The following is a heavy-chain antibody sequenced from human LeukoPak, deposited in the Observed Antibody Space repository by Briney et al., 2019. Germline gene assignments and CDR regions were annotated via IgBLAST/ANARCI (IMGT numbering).Heavy chain of an antibody. D-gene: IGHD4-23*01. CDR3: AKAFLRWADYGGDYYYNMDV. CDR2: ISGSDGST. J-gene: IGHJ6*02. Sequence: GGSLRLSCAASGFIFSSYAMNWVRQAPGKGLEWVSVISGSDGSTYYADSVKRRFTISRDNSENTLYPQMNSLRAEDTALYYRAKAFLRWADYGGDYYYNMDVWGQGTTVTVSS. V-gene: IGHV3-23*01. CDR1: GFIFSSYA.